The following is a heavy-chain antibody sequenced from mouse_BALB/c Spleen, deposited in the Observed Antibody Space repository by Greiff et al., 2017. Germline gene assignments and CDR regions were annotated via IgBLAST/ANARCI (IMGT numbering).Heavy chain of an antibody. CDR2: ISYSGST. D-gene: IGHD1-1*01. J-gene: IGHJ1*01. Sequence: EVKLMESGPGLVKPSQSLSLTCTVTGYSITSDYAWNWIRQFPGNKLEWMGYISYSGSTSYNPSLKSRISITRDTSKNQFFLQLNSVTTEDTATYYCARITTVVASESRYFDVWGAGTTVTVSS. CDR3: ARITTVVASESRYFDV. V-gene: IGHV3-2*02. CDR1: GYSITSDYA.